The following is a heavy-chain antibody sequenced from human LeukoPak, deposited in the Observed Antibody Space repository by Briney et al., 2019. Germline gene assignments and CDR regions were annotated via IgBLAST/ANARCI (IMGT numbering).Heavy chain of an antibody. CDR2: IKNDGGEK. D-gene: IGHD1-14*01. V-gene: IGHV3-7*03. CDR1: GFTFSNYW. J-gene: IGHJ4*02. CDR3: ARETNGRHYDY. Sequence: AGGSLRLSCAASGFTFSNYWMNWVRQAPGKGLEWVANIKNDGGEKSYVDSVKGRFTISRDNAKNSLHLQMNSLRAENTAVYYSARETNGRHYDYWGQGTLLTVSS.